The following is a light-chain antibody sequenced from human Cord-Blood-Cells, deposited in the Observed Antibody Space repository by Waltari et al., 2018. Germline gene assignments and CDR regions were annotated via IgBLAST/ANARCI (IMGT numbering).Light chain of an antibody. V-gene: IGKV1-33*01. J-gene: IGKJ3*01. CDR2: DAS. CDR3: QQYDNLPRIFT. CDR1: QDISNY. Sequence: DIQMTQSPSSLSASVGDRVTITCQASQDISNYLNWYQQKPGKAPKLLICDASNLETGVPSRFSGSGSGTDFTFAISSLQPEDIATCDCQQYDNLPRIFTFGPGTKVDIK.